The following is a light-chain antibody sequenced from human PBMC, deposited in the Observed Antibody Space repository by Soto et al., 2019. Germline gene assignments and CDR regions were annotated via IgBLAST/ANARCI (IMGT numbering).Light chain of an antibody. Sequence: DIQMTQSPSSLSASVGDRVTITCRASQSVTTYLHWYQQKAREAPKLLIYAISNLQSGVSSRFSGSGSGTDFSLTINTLQPEDFATYYCQQGYSTPWTFGQGTKVEIK. CDR2: AIS. J-gene: IGKJ1*01. CDR3: QQGYSTPWT. CDR1: QSVTTY. V-gene: IGKV1-39*01.